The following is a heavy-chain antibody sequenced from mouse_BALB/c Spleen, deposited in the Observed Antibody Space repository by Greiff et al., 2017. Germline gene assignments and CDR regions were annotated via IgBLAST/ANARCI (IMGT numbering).Heavy chain of an antibody. V-gene: IGHV1S56*01. CDR1: GYTFTSYY. Sequence: QVQLQQSGPELVKPGASVRISCKASGYTFTSYYIHWVKQRPGQGLEWIGWIYPGDGSTKYNEKFKGKATLTADKSSSTAYMQLSSLTSENSAVYFCARSGYYYGSSYPYYAMDYWGQGTSVTVSS. D-gene: IGHD1-1*01. CDR3: ARSGYYYGSSYPYYAMDY. CDR2: IYPGDGST. J-gene: IGHJ4*01.